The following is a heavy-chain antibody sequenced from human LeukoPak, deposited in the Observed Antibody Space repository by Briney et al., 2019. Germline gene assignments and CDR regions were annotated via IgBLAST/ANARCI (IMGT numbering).Heavy chain of an antibody. D-gene: IGHD6-13*01. CDR3: ASGIAADYYYYMDV. J-gene: IGHJ6*03. CDR1: GYTFTSYG. CDR2: IDPSGGST. Sequence: GASVKVSCKASGYTFTSYGTSWVRQAPGQGLEWMGIIDPSGGSTTYPQKFQGRVTMTRDMSTRTVYMELSSLGYEDTAVYYCASGIAADYYYYMDVWGKGTTVTISS. V-gene: IGHV1-46*01.